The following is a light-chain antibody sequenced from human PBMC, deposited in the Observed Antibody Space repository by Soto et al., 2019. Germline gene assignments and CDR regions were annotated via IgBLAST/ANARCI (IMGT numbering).Light chain of an antibody. J-gene: IGLJ2*01. CDR3: SSYTSSSTLGV. Sequence: QSALTQPASVSGSPGRSITISCTGTSSDVGGYNYVSWYQQHPGKAPKLMIYEVSNRPSGVSNRFSGSKSGNTASLTISGLQAEDEADYYCSSYTSSSTLGVFGGGTKVTVL. CDR2: EVS. CDR1: SSDVGGYNY. V-gene: IGLV2-14*01.